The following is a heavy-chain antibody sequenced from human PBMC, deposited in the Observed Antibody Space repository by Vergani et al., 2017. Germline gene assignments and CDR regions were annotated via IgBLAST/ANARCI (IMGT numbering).Heavy chain of an antibody. V-gene: IGHV3-7*01. Sequence: EVQLVESGGGLVQPGGSLRLSCAASGFTFSSYWMSWVRQAPGKGLEWVANIRQDGSEKYYVDSVKGRFTISRDNAKNSLYLQMNSLRAEDTAVYYCASGAGYGTLFDYWGQGTLVTVSS. J-gene: IGHJ4*02. CDR1: GFTFSSYW. CDR2: IRQDGSEK. CDR3: ASGAGYGTLFDY. D-gene: IGHD5-12*01.